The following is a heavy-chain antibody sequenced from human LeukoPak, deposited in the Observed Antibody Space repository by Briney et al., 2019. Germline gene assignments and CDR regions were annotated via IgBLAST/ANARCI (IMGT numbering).Heavy chain of an antibody. CDR3: ARGPFYDILTGYTHRPSAFDI. CDR2: ISYDGSNK. Sequence: GGSLRLSCAASGFTFSNYGMHWVRQAPGKGLEWVAVISYDGSNKYYADSVKGRFTISRDNSKNTLYLQMNSLRAEDTAVYYCARGPFYDILTGYTHRPSAFDIWGQGTMVTVSS. D-gene: IGHD3-9*01. J-gene: IGHJ3*02. V-gene: IGHV3-30*12. CDR1: GFTFSNYG.